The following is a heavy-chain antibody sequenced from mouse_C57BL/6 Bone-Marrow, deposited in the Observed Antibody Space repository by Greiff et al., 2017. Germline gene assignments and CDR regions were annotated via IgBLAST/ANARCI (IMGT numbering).Heavy chain of an antibody. CDR1: GFTFSSYG. J-gene: IGHJ3*01. CDR2: ISSGGSYT. V-gene: IGHV5-6*02. CDR3: ARGRAY. D-gene: IGHD1-1*01. Sequence: EVMLVESGGDLVKPGGSLKLSCAASGFTFSSYGMSWVRQTPDKRLEWVATISSGGSYTYYPDSVKGRFTISRDNAKNTLYLQMSSLKSEDTAMYYWARGRAYWGQGTLVTVSA.